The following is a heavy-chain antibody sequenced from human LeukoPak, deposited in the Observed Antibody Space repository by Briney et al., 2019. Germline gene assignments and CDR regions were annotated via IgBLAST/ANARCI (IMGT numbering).Heavy chain of an antibody. D-gene: IGHD2-15*01. Sequence: SVKVSCKASGFTFTSSAMQWVRQARGQRLEWIGWIVVGSGNTNYAQKFQERVTITRDMSTSTAYMELSSLRSEDTAVYYCAVILGYCSGGSCPPDPWGQGTLVTVSS. CDR1: GFTFTSSA. V-gene: IGHV1-58*02. J-gene: IGHJ5*02. CDR2: IVVGSGNT. CDR3: AVILGYCSGGSCPPDP.